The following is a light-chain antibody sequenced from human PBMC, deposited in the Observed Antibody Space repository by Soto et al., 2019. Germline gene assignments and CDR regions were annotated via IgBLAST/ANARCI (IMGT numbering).Light chain of an antibody. Sequence: DIVMTQSPDSLSVSLGERATINCKSSQTVFYSSNNKNYLAWYQQKPGQPPKLLIYWASARDSGVPDRFSGSGSGTDFTLTISSLQAEDVAIYYCQQYYGTPVTFGQGTKADVK. CDR2: WAS. V-gene: IGKV4-1*01. CDR1: QTVFYSSNNKNY. J-gene: IGKJ1*01. CDR3: QQYYGTPVT.